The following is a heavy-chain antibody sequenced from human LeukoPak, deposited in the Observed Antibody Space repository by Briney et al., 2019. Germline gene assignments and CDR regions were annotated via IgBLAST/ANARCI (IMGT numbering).Heavy chain of an antibody. J-gene: IGHJ6*02. Sequence: SETLSLTCTVSGGSISSYYWGWIRQPRGKGLEWIGYIYYSGSTNYNPSLKSRVTISVDTSKNQFSLKLSSVTAADTAVYYCARGAGDYDFWSGYYAYYYYGMDVWGQGTTVTVSS. D-gene: IGHD3-3*01. CDR1: GGSISSYY. CDR3: ARGAGDYDFWSGYYAYYYYGMDV. CDR2: IYYSGST. V-gene: IGHV4-59*01.